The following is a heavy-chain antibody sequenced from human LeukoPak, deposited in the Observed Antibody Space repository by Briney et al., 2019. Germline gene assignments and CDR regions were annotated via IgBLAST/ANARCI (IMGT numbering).Heavy chain of an antibody. CDR1: RFTFSGYA. CDR2: ITGSGAST. CDR3: AKHAYSSSLYYFDY. J-gene: IGHJ4*02. D-gene: IGHD6-13*01. V-gene: IGHV3-23*01. Sequence: GGSLRLSCAASRFTFSGYAISWVRQAPGKGLGWVSTITGSGASTFYADFGKGRFTISRDHSKHTLCLQMNSLSAEDKAVYYCAKHAYSSSLYYFDYWGQGTLVTVSS.